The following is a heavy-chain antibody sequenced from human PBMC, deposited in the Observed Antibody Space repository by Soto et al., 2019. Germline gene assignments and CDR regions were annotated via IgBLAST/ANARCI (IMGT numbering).Heavy chain of an antibody. D-gene: IGHD4-17*01. CDR2: INPNSGGT. CDR3: ARRPATVTTIYYYYMDV. Sequence: ASVKVSCKASGYTFTGYYMHWVRQAPGQGLEWMGWINPNSGGTNYAQKFQGWVTMTRDTSISTAYMELSRLRSDDTAVYYCARRPATVTTIYYYYMDVWGKGTTVTVSS. J-gene: IGHJ6*03. CDR1: GYTFTGYY. V-gene: IGHV1-2*04.